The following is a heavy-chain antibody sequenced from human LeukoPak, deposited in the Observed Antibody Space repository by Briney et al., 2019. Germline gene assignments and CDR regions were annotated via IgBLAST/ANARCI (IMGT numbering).Heavy chain of an antibody. V-gene: IGHV4-59*01. CDR1: GGSISSYY. J-gene: IGHJ3*02. D-gene: IGHD3-22*01. Sequence: SETLSLTCTVSGGSISSYYWSWIRQPPGKGLEWIGYIYYSGSTNYNPSLKSRVTISVDTSKNQFSLKLSSVTAADTPVYYCARGGYYDSSGHAFDIWGQGTMVTVSS. CDR3: ARGGYYDSSGHAFDI. CDR2: IYYSGST.